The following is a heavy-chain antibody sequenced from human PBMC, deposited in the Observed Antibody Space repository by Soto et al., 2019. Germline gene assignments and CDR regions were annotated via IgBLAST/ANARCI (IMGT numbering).Heavy chain of an antibody. CDR2: VSSSGGTT. V-gene: IGHV3-23*01. J-gene: IGHJ4*01. Sequence: EVQLLESGGGLVQPGGSLRLSCAASGFTFSSYGMSWVRQAPGKGLEWVSAVSSSGGTTNYAGSVKGRFTISRDNSKNTLYLQMNSLRAEDTAVYYCAKVSRGVVVPAPMYWGQGTLVTVSS. D-gene: IGHD2-2*01. CDR1: GFTFSSYG. CDR3: AKVSRGVVVPAPMY.